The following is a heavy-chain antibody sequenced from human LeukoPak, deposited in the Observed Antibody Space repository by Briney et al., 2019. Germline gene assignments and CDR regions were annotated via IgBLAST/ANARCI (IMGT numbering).Heavy chain of an antibody. Sequence: PGGSLRLSCAASGFTFTTYAMHWVRQAPGKGLEWVAVILYDGNNKYYADSVKGRFTISRDNSKNTLYLQMNSLRAEDTAVYYCARGRKYSYGTYYYGLVVWGQGTTVTVCS. CDR1: GFTFTTYA. CDR3: ARGRKYSYGTYYYGLVV. D-gene: IGHD5-18*01. CDR2: ILYDGNNK. V-gene: IGHV3-30-3*01. J-gene: IGHJ6*02.